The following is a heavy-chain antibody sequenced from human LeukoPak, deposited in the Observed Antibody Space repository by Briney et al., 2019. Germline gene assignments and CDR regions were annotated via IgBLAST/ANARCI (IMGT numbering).Heavy chain of an antibody. Sequence: GGSLRLSCAASGITVSSYGMHWVRQAPDKGLEWVAVISYDGNNKNYADSVKGRFTISRDNSKNTLYLQMNSLRDEDTAVYYCARSYYDILTASDFWGQGTLVTVSS. J-gene: IGHJ4*02. V-gene: IGHV3-30*12. D-gene: IGHD3-9*01. CDR2: ISYDGNNK. CDR1: GITVSSYG. CDR3: ARSYYDILTASDF.